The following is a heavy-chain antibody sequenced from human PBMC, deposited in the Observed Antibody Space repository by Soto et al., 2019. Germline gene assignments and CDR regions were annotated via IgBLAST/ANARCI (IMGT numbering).Heavy chain of an antibody. CDR1: GGSISGYY. J-gene: IGHJ3*02. D-gene: IGHD6-13*01. CDR2: IYYSGSA. Sequence: PSETLSLTCTVSGGSISGYYWSWIRQPPGKGLEWIGYIYYSGSAKYNPSLKTRVTISIDTSESQFSLKLTSVTAADTAVYYCARAPYSSSWPPNHDDAFDIWGQGTMVTVSS. V-gene: IGHV4-59*08. CDR3: ARAPYSSSWPPNHDDAFDI.